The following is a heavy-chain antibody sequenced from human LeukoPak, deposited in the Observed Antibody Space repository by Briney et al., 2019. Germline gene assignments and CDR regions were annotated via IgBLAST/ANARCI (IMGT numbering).Heavy chain of an antibody. D-gene: IGHD6-13*01. V-gene: IGHV3-23*01. Sequence: GGSLRLSCAASGFTFGNYAMSWVRQAPGKGLEWVSTITGGGRNTYYADSVKGRFTISRDNSKNTLYLQMNSRRDEDTALYYCAKTPGHTSSWQFDYWGQGTLVTVSS. J-gene: IGHJ4*02. CDR3: AKTPGHTSSWQFDY. CDR1: GFTFGNYA. CDR2: ITGGGRNT.